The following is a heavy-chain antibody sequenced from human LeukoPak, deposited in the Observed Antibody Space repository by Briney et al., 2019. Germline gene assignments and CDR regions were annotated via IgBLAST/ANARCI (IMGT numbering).Heavy chain of an antibody. CDR1: GFTFSSYW. J-gene: IGHJ4*02. D-gene: IGHD2-2*03. CDR2: INSDGTRT. V-gene: IGHV3-74*01. CDR3: ARATLDIVGATRTFDY. Sequence: GGSLRLSCAASGFTFSSYWMHWVRHAPGEGLVCVSRINSDGTRTTYADSVKGRFTISRDKARNTLYMQMNSLRAEDTAVYYCARATLDIVGATRTFDYWGQGTLVTVSS.